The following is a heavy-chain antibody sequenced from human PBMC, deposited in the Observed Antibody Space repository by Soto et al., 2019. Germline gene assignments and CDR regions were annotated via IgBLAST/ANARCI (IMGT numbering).Heavy chain of an antibody. Sequence: ASVKVSCKASGYSFTGHYIHWVRQAPGQGLEWMGWINPKSGDTNYAQKFQGRVTMARDTSIRTAYMELRRLSSDDTAIYYCARDLIEVVVTTSRTLYFHTMDVWGQGTTVTVSS. J-gene: IGHJ6*02. CDR3: ARDLIEVVVTTSRTLYFHTMDV. V-gene: IGHV1-2*02. CDR2: INPKSGDT. D-gene: IGHD3-22*01. CDR1: GYSFTGHY.